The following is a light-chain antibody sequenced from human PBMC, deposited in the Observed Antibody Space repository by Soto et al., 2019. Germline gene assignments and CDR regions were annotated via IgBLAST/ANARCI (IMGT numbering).Light chain of an antibody. Sequence: QSALTQPASVSGSPGQSITLSCAGTNTDIGAYDYVSWYQQHPGKAPKLIIYAVSNRPSGVSNRFSGSKSANTASLTISGLQAEDEADYYCCSFTTSRTLVFGGGTKLTVL. V-gene: IGLV2-14*03. CDR2: AVS. CDR3: CSFTTSRTLV. J-gene: IGLJ2*01. CDR1: NTDIGAYDY.